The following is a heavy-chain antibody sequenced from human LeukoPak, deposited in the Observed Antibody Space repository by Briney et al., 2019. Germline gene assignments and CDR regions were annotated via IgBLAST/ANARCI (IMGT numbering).Heavy chain of an antibody. CDR1: GFTFDDYA. CDR3: ARDRKDAIIAAAGYYFDY. Sequence: GGSLRLSCAASGFTFDDYAMHWVRQAPGKGLEWVSGISWNSGSIGYADSVKGRFTISRDNAKNSLYLQMNSLRAEDTAVYYCARDRKDAIIAAAGYYFDYWGQGTLVTVSS. V-gene: IGHV3-9*01. CDR2: ISWNSGSI. D-gene: IGHD6-13*01. J-gene: IGHJ4*02.